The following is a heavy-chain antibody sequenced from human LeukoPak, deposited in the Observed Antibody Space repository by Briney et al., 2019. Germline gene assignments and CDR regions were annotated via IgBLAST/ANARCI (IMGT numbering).Heavy chain of an antibody. Sequence: GGSLRLSCAASGFTFSSYSMNWVRQAPGKGLEWVSYISSSSNTIYYADSVKGRFTISRDNAKNSLYLQMNSLRAGDTAVYYCARVGIQLCVDYWGQGTLVTVSS. CDR2: ISSSSNTI. J-gene: IGHJ4*02. D-gene: IGHD5-18*01. CDR1: GFTFSSYS. V-gene: IGHV3-48*01. CDR3: ARVGIQLCVDY.